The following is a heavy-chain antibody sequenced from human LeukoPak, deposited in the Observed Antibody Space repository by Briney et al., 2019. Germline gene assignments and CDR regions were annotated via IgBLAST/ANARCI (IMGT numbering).Heavy chain of an antibody. Sequence: GGSLRLSCAVSGFTFSNFWMTWVRQVPGKGLQWVANIKPDGTEEYYVDSVKGRFTISRDNAKNSLYLQMNSLRVEDTAVYYCAKDPGIAAAGKESWFDPWGQGTLVTVSS. V-gene: IGHV3-7*01. CDR3: AKDPGIAAAGKESWFDP. J-gene: IGHJ5*02. D-gene: IGHD6-13*01. CDR1: GFTFSNFW. CDR2: IKPDGTEE.